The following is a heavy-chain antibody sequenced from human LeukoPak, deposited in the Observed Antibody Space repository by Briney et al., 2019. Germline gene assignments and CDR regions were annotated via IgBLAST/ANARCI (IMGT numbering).Heavy chain of an antibody. J-gene: IGHJ4*02. CDR2: ISYTGTT. D-gene: IGHD3-10*01. Sequence: SETLSLTCSVSGGSVSSHNYYWSWIRQPPGKGLEWIGFISYTGTTSYNPSLQSRLTMSVDTSKNQFSLKLSSVTAADTAVYYCARGWLSFGEHFDYWGQGTLVTVSS. V-gene: IGHV4-61*01. CDR3: ARGWLSFGEHFDY. CDR1: GGSVSSHNYY.